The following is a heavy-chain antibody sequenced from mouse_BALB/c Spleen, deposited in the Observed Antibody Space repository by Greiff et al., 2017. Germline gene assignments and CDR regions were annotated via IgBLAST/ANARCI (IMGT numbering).Heavy chain of an antibody. CDR1: GYTFSSYW. CDR3: ARGGLLRGYYAMDY. J-gene: IGHJ4*01. V-gene: IGHV1-9*01. CDR2: ILPGSGST. D-gene: IGHD1-1*01. Sequence: QVQLQQSGAELMKPGASVKISCKATGYTFSSYWIEWVKQRPGHGLEWIGEILPGSGSTNYNEKFKGKATFTADTSSNTAYMQLSSLTSEDSAVYYCARGGLLRGYYAMDYWGQGTSVTVSS.